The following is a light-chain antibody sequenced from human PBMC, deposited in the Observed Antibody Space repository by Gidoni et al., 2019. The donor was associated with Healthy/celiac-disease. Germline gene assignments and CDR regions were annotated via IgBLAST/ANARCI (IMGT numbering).Light chain of an antibody. CDR2: EVS. CDR3: CSVSSIPYV. Sequence: QSALTQPPSTSGSHGQSVTISCNGTSTAVGGYDDVSWYQQHPCKAPKIIIYEVSKRPSAVPDRFSGSTSGNTASLTVSGLQAEDEADYYCCSVSSIPYVVGTGTTVTVL. V-gene: IGLV2-8*01. CDR1: STAVGGYDD. J-gene: IGLJ1*01.